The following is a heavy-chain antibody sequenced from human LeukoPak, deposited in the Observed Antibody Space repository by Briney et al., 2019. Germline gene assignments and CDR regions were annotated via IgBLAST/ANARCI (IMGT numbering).Heavy chain of an antibody. D-gene: IGHD6-6*01. J-gene: IGHJ4*02. V-gene: IGHV3-33*01. CDR2: IWCDGSNK. Sequence: PGGSLRLSCAASGFTFSYYGMHWVRQAPGKGLEWVAVIWCDGSNKYYADSVKGRFTISRDNSKNTLYLQMNSLRAKDTAVYYCARVHFSSSPYFDYWGQGTLVTVSS. CDR1: GFTFSYYG. CDR3: ARVHFSSSPYFDY.